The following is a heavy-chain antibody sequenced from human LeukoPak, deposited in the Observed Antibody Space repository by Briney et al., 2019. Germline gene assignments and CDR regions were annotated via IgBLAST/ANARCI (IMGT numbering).Heavy chain of an antibody. V-gene: IGHV3-48*01. Sequence: GGSLRLSCAASGFTFSSYSMNWVRQAPGKGLEWVSYISSSSSTIYYADSVKGRFTISRDNAKNSLYLQMNSLRAEDTAVYYCARVGIAAQLSFDYWGQGTLVTVSS. CDR1: GFTFSSYS. CDR3: ARVGIAAQLSFDY. J-gene: IGHJ4*02. D-gene: IGHD6-13*01. CDR2: ISSSSSTI.